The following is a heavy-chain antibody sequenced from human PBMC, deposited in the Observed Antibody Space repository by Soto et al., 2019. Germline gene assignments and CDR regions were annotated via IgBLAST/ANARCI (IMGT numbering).Heavy chain of an antibody. CDR3: AKTRQAPVGTHFFDL. J-gene: IGHJ4*02. CDR2: VSADGVSS. Sequence: GGSLRLSCEGSGFTFSSFAMGWVRQAPGKGLEWLSSVSADGVSSFSADSVRGRFRVSRDNSKNTLFLQMRFLRVEDTAVYYCAKTRQAPVGTHFFDLWGQGTQVTV. V-gene: IGHV3-23*01. CDR1: GFTFSSFA.